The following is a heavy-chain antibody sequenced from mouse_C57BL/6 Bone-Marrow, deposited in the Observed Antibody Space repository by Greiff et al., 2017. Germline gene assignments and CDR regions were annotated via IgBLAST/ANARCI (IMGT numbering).Heavy chain of an antibody. CDR1: GYAFSCYC. Sequence: QVQLEESGAELVKPGASVKLSCKASGYAFSCYCMNWVKQRPGKGLEWIGQIYPGDGDTNYNGKFKGQATLTADNSSSTAYMQLSCLTSEDSAVYYSAIDYCYGSSYWCDYWGQGTTLTVSS. CDR3: AIDYCYGSSYWCDY. CDR2: IYPGDGDT. D-gene: IGHD1-1*01. V-gene: IGHV1-80*01. J-gene: IGHJ2*01.